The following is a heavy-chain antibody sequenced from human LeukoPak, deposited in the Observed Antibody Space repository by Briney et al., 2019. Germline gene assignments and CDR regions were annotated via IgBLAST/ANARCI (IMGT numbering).Heavy chain of an antibody. D-gene: IGHD6-13*01. Sequence: SETLSLTCTVSGGSISSGGYYWSWIRQHPGKGLECIGYIYYSGSTYYNPSLRSRVTISVDTSKNQFSLKLSSVTAPDTAVYYCALMAADGVRYFQHWGQGTLVTVSS. V-gene: IGHV4-31*03. CDR1: GGSISSGGYY. CDR3: ALMAADGVRYFQH. CDR2: IYYSGST. J-gene: IGHJ1*01.